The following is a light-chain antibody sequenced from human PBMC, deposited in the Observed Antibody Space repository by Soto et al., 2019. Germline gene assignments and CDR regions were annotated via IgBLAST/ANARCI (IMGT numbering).Light chain of an antibody. Sequence: QSALTQPASVSGSPGQSITISCTGTSSDVGSHNLVSWYQQHPGEAPKLMIYEAIKRPSGVSNRFSGSKSGNTASLTISGLQAEDEADYYCCSYAWGYTSVVFGGGTKLTVL. V-gene: IGLV2-23*01. CDR1: SSDVGSHNL. CDR3: CSYAWGYTSVV. CDR2: EAI. J-gene: IGLJ2*01.